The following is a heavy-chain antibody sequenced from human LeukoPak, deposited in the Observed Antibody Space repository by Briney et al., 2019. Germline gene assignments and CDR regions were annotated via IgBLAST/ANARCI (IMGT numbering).Heavy chain of an antibody. J-gene: IGHJ5*02. V-gene: IGHV4-4*07. Sequence: SETLSLTCTVSGGSISSYYWSWIRQPAGKGLEWIGRIYTSGSTNYNPSLKSRVPMSVAPSKTQFPLKLSSVTAADTAVYYCARSTRRTVAGSYWFDPWGQGTLVTVSS. CDR3: ARSTRRTVAGSYWFDP. CDR1: GGSISSYY. D-gene: IGHD6-19*01. CDR2: IYTSGST.